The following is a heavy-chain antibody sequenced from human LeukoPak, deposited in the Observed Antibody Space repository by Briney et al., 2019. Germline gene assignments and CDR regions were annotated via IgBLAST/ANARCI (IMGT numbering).Heavy chain of an antibody. D-gene: IGHD3-3*01. CDR1: GFNFICCA. J-gene: IGHJ4*02. CDR2: ISGSGGST. Sequence: GGALGLSCAASGFNFICCAMSWVRQAPGKGLELVLDISGSGGSTYYADSVKGRYTISRDNPNNTLNVQMNSMRAGDIAVFSCAKGAATKGSGYSHFDFWGQGTLVTVSS. V-gene: IGHV3-23*01. CDR3: AKGAATKGSGYSHFDF.